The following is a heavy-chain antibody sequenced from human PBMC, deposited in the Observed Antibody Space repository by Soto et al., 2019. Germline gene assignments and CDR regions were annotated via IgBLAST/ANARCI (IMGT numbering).Heavy chain of an antibody. CDR3: ARQAMTTVTLDFDY. Sequence: GGSLRLSCAASGFTFSSYSMNWVRQAPGKGLEWVSYISSSSSTIYYADSVKGRFTISRDNAKNSLYLQMNSLRAEDTAVYYCARQAMTTVTLDFDYWGQGTLVTVSS. D-gene: IGHD4-17*01. J-gene: IGHJ4*02. CDR2: ISSSSSTI. V-gene: IGHV3-48*01. CDR1: GFTFSSYS.